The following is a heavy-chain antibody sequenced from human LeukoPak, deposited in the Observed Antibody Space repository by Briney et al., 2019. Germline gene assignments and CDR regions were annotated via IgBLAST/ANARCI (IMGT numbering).Heavy chain of an antibody. D-gene: IGHD5-12*01. J-gene: IGHJ4*02. CDR2: IYYSGST. V-gene: IGHV4-59*12. CDR3: ARRYGYSGYIDY. CDR1: GVTISSYY. Sequence: PSETLSLTCTVSGVTISSYYWSWIRQPPGKGLEWIGYIYYSGSTNYNPSLKSRVTISVDTSKNQFSLKLSSVTAADTAVYYCARRYGYSGYIDYWGQGTLVTVSS.